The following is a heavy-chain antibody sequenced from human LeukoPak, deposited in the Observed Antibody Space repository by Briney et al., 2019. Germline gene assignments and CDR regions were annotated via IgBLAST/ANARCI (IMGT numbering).Heavy chain of an antibody. Sequence: GGSLRLSCAASGFTYSHYWMTRVRQAPGKGLEWVANIKEDGSERYYVDSVKGRFTISRDNAKNSVYLQMASLRAEDTAVYYCARTSGGRLAGAVESWGQGTLVTVSS. CDR1: GFTYSHYW. V-gene: IGHV3-7*05. D-gene: IGHD6-19*01. J-gene: IGHJ5*01. CDR3: ARTSGGRLAGAVES. CDR2: IKEDGSER.